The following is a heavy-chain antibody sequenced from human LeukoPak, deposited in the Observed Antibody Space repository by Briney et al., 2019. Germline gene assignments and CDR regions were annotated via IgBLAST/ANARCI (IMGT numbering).Heavy chain of an antibody. CDR2: ISFDGTDA. CDR1: GFTFSSYA. Sequence: GTSLRLSCAASGFTFSSYAIHWVRQAPGKGLEWVAVISFDGTDAFYADSVKGRFTISRDNAKNSLFLQMHSLRAEDTAVYYCARVLRYCSGGNCYSGGLGYMDVWGKGTTVTISS. D-gene: IGHD2-15*01. V-gene: IGHV3-30*04. CDR3: ARVLRYCSGGNCYSGGLGYMDV. J-gene: IGHJ6*03.